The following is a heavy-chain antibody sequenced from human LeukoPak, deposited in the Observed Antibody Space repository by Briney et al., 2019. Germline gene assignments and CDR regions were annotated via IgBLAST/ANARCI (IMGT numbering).Heavy chain of an antibody. CDR2: ISSSSSYI. CDR1: GFTFSSYS. CDR3: ARDSSSGWSL. D-gene: IGHD6-19*01. V-gene: IGHV3-21*01. J-gene: IGHJ4*02. Sequence: GGSLRLSCAASGFTFSSYSMNWVRQAPGKGLEWVSSISSSSSYIYYADSMKGRFTISRDNAKNSLYPQMNSLRAEDTAVYYCARDSSSGWSLWGQGTLVTVSS.